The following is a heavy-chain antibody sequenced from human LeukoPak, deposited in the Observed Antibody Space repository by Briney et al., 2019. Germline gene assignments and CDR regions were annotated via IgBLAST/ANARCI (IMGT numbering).Heavy chain of an antibody. D-gene: IGHD2-15*01. V-gene: IGHV3-33*01. Sequence: GGSLRLSCAASGFTFSSYGMHWVRQAPGKGLEWVAVIWYDGSNKYYADSVKGRFTISRDNSKNTLYLQMNSLRAEDTAVYYCARGHDIVVVVAAYDYYGMDVWGQGTTATVSS. CDR1: GFTFSSYG. CDR3: ARGHDIVVVVAAYDYYGMDV. CDR2: IWYDGSNK. J-gene: IGHJ6*02.